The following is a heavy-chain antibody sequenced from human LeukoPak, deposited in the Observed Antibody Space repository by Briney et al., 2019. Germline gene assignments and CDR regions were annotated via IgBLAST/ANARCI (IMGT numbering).Heavy chain of an antibody. J-gene: IGHJ1*01. V-gene: IGHV3-23*01. CDR1: GFTFSSYA. Sequence: PGGSLRLSCAASGFTFSSYAMSWVRQAPGKGLEWVSDISGSGGSTYYADSVKGRFTISRDNSKNTLYLQMNSLRAEDTAVYYCPRGSGVVAATGYFQQWGQDTLVTVSS. CDR2: ISGSGGST. CDR3: PRGSGVVAATGYFQQ. D-gene: IGHD2-15*01.